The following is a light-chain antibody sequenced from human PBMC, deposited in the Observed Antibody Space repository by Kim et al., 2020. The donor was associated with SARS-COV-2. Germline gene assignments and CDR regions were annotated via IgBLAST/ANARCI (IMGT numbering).Light chain of an antibody. Sequence: GQALPISCTGTSREVGGYNNVSWYQQYPGKAPKIMISEVGKRPSGVPDRFSGSKSGNTASLTVSGLQPEDEADYYCSSFAGSNNLIFGGGTQLTVL. CDR1: SREVGGYNN. CDR2: EVG. CDR3: SSFAGSNNLI. V-gene: IGLV2-8*01. J-gene: IGLJ2*01.